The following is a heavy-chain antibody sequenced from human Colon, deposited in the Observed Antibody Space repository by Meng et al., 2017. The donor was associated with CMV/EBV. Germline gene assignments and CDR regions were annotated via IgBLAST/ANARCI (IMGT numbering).Heavy chain of an antibody. J-gene: IGHJ6*02. V-gene: IGHV4-34*01. CDR3: ARLRLITMVRGARDYYYGMDV. D-gene: IGHD3-10*01. CDR2: INHSGST. Sequence: SETLSLTCAVYGGSFSGYYWSWIRQPPGKGLEWIGEINHSGSTNYNPSLKSRVTISVDTSKNQFSLKLSSVTAADTAVYYCARLRLITMVRGARDYYYGMDVWGQGTTVTVS. CDR1: GGSFSGYY.